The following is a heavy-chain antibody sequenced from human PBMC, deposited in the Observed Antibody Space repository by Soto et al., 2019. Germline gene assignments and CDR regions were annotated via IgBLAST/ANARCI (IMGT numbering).Heavy chain of an antibody. J-gene: IGHJ4*02. D-gene: IGHD3-10*01. CDR2: IYSTGTT. CDR3: AKDGRGSGSHYNSFGY. V-gene: IGHV3-53*01. Sequence: EVQLVESGGGLIQPGGSLKLSCAASGFTVGNNYMSWVRQAQGKGLECVSLIYSTGTTKYADSVKGRFTVSRDNAKNTLYRQINSLRAEDTAVYYCAKDGRGSGSHYNSFGYWGQGTLVTVSS. CDR1: GFTVGNNY.